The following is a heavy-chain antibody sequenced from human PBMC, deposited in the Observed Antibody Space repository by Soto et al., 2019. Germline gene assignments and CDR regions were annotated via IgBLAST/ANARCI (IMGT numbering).Heavy chain of an antibody. J-gene: IGHJ4*02. CDR3: ARAGGLGAVAADY. Sequence: QLQLQESGSGLVKPSQTLSLTCAVSGGSISSGGYSWSWIRQPPGKGLEWIGYIYHSGSTYYNPSRKSRVTISVDRSKNQFSLKLSSVTAADTAVYSCARAGGLGAVAADYWGQGTLVTVSS. CDR2: IYHSGST. CDR1: GGSISSGGYS. V-gene: IGHV4-30-2*01. D-gene: IGHD6-19*01.